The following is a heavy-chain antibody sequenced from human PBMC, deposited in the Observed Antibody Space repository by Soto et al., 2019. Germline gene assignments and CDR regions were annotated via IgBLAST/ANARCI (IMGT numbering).Heavy chain of an antibody. J-gene: IGHJ6*02. CDR1: GFTFSDYY. Sequence: PGGSLRLSCAASGFTFSDYYMSWIRQAPGKGLEWVSYISSSSSYTNYADSVKGRLTISRDNAKNSLYLQMNSLRAEDTAVYYCARDGYSSSWYPSFYYGMDVWGQGTTVTVSS. V-gene: IGHV3-11*06. D-gene: IGHD6-13*01. CDR2: ISSSSSYT. CDR3: ARDGYSSSWYPSFYYGMDV.